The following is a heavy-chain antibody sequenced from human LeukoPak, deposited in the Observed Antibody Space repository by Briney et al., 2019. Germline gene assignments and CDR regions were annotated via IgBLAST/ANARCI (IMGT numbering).Heavy chain of an antibody. V-gene: IGHV1-2*02. D-gene: IGHD4-17*01. CDR3: ARAHTLRSFDY. Sequence: GASVKVSCKASGGTFSSYAISWVRQAPGQGLEWMGWINPNSGDTDYEQKFQGRVTMTRDTSMSTAYMELSRLKSDDTAVYYCARAHTLRSFDYWGQGTLVTVSS. CDR1: GGTFSSYA. CDR2: INPNSGDT. J-gene: IGHJ4*02.